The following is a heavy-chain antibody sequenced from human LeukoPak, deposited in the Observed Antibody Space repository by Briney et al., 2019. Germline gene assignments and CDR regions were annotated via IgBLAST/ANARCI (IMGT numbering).Heavy chain of an antibody. V-gene: IGHV4-59*12. J-gene: IGHJ4*02. Sequence: SETLSLTCTVSGGSISSYYWSWIRQSPGKGLEWIGYIYHSGNTDYNPSLKSRVTMSVDTSKNQFSLKLSSVTAADTAVYYCARDSEWGPFDYWGQGTLVTVSS. CDR2: IYHSGNT. CDR1: GGSISSYY. D-gene: IGHD1-14*01. CDR3: ARDSEWGPFDY.